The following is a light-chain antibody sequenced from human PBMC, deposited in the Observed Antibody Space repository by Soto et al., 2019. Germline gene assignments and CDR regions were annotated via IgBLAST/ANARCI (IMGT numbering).Light chain of an antibody. J-gene: IGKJ1*01. CDR3: LQDHDDSWT. CDR2: AAS. V-gene: IGKV1-6*01. CDR1: QSISSW. Sequence: MTKYPSSVSASVGDRVTITCRASQSISSWLAWYQQKPGKAPTLLIYAASNLQSGVPSRFRGSRSGTEFTLTVSSLQPEDFATYYCLQDHDDSWTFGQGTKVDI.